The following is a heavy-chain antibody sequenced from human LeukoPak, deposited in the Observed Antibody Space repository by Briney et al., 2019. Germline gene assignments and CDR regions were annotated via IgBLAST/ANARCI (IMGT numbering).Heavy chain of an antibody. D-gene: IGHD2-2*02. CDR3: AKDGLYVDWFDP. CDR1: GFTFSSYW. CDR2: ISGSGGST. J-gene: IGHJ5*02. Sequence: TGGSLRLSCAASGFTFSSYWMSWVRQAPGKGLEWVSAISGSGGSTYYADSVKGRFTISRDNSKNTLYLQMNSLRAEDTAVYYCAKDGLYVDWFDPWGQGTLVTASS. V-gene: IGHV3-23*01.